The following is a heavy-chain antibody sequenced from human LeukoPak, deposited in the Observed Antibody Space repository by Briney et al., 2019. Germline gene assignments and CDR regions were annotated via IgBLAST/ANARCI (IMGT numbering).Heavy chain of an antibody. V-gene: IGHV3-23*01. CDR1: GFTFNSYA. CDR2: ISGSGRNT. CDR3: ARDNSHSNIYSTRGNAFDV. J-gene: IGHJ3*01. Sequence: GGSLRLSCAASGFTFNSYAMSWVRQAPGKGLERVSAISGSGRNTYYGDSVKGRFTISRDNSKNTLYLQINSLRAEDTAVYYCARDNSHSNIYSTRGNAFDVWGQGTMVTVSS. D-gene: IGHD2-15*01.